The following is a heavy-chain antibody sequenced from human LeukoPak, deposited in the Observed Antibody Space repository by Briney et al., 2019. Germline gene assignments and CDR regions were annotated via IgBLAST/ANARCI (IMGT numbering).Heavy chain of an antibody. CDR3: ARTYGDYVYILGY. Sequence: GGSLRLSCAASGFTLRRYGMTWVRQAPGQGLEWVSVIYSGGSTYYADSVKGRFTISRDISKNTVYLQMNSLRAEDTAVYYCARTYGDYVYILGYWGQGTLVTVSS. CDR1: GFTLRRYG. V-gene: IGHV3-53*01. J-gene: IGHJ4*02. D-gene: IGHD4-17*01. CDR2: IYSGGST.